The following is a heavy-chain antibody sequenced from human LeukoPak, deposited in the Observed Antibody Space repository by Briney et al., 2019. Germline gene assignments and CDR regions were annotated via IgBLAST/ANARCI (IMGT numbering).Heavy chain of an antibody. CDR1: GGSISSYY. D-gene: IGHD3-9*01. Sequence: SETLSLTCTVPGGSISSYYWSWIRQPAGKGLEWIGRIYTSGSTNYNPSLKSRVTMSVDTSKNQFSLKLSSVTAADTAVYYCARDPDLYDILTGYYTDAFDIWGQGTMVTVSS. CDR2: IYTSGST. J-gene: IGHJ3*02. V-gene: IGHV4-4*07. CDR3: ARDPDLYDILTGYYTDAFDI.